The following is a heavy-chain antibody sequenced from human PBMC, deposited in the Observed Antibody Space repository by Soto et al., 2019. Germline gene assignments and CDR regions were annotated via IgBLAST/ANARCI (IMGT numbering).Heavy chain of an antibody. CDR1: GFTFSSYS. Sequence: GGSLRLSCAASGFTFSSYSMNWVRQAPGKGLEWVSSISSSSSYIYYADSVKGRFTISRDNAKNSLYLQMNSLRAEDTAVYYCARVCFPTPKADVWGKGTTVTVSS. CDR3: ARVCFPTPKADV. CDR2: ISSSSSYI. V-gene: IGHV3-21*01. J-gene: IGHJ6*03.